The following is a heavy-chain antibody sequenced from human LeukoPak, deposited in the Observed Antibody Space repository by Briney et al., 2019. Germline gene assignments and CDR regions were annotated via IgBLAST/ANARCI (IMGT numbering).Heavy chain of an antibody. Sequence: GGSLRLSCAASGFTFSSYGIHWVRQAPGKGLEWVAVIWYDGSNKYYADSVKGRFTISRDNSKNTLYLQMNSLRAEDTAVYYCARDGDPFDSQGMDNWFDPWGQGTLVTVSS. V-gene: IGHV3-33*01. D-gene: IGHD7-27*01. CDR3: ARDGDPFDSQGMDNWFDP. CDR2: IWYDGSNK. CDR1: GFTFSSYG. J-gene: IGHJ5*02.